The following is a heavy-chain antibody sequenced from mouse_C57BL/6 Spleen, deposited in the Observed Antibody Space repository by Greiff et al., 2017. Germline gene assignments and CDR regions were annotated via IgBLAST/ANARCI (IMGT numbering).Heavy chain of an antibody. J-gene: IGHJ4*01. CDR1: GYTFTSYW. CDR2: IDPNSGGT. Sequence: QVQLQQSGAELVKPGASVKLSCKASGYTFTSYWMHWVKQRPGRGLEWIGRIDPNSGGTKYNEKIKSKATLTVDKPSSTAYMQRSIQTSEGTAVYYGARLFTTVAPGAMDYWGQGTSVTVSS. CDR3: ARLFTTVAPGAMDY. V-gene: IGHV1-72*01. D-gene: IGHD1-1*01.